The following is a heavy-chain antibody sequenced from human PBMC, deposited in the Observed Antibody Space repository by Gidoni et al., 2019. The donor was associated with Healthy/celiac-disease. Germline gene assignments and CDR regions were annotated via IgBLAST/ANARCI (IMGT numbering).Heavy chain of an antibody. CDR3: ARESTGDDYYYYMDV. Sequence: QVQLQESGPGLVKPSQTLSLTCTVSGGSISSGGYYWSWIRQHPGKGLEWIGYIYYSGSTYYNPSLKSRVTKSVDTSKNQFSLKLSSVTAADTAVYYCARESTGDDYYYYMDVWGKGTTVTVSS. J-gene: IGHJ6*03. V-gene: IGHV4-31*03. D-gene: IGHD7-27*01. CDR2: IYYSGST. CDR1: GGSISSGGYY.